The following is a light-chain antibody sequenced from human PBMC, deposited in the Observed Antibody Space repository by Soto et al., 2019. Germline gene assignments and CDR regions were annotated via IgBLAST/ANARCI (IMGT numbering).Light chain of an antibody. CDR1: HKISNW. V-gene: IGKV1-5*01. CDR3: QQYSSCPIG. Sequence: TNCSATISGYLAKRVNXTCRASHKISNWFALYQHKPGKAPNLLIFHASILESEVPSRFSGRGSGTEFTLAISSLRPDDFAAYFCQQYSSCPIGLGQGTRLEIK. J-gene: IGKJ5*01. CDR2: HAS.